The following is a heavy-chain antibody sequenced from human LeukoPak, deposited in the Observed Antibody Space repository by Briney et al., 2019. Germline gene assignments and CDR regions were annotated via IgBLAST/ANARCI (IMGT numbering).Heavy chain of an antibody. Sequence: GGSLRLSCAASGFTFSRYAMNWVRQAPGKGLEWVSYINTDSSDIHYADSVKGRSTISRDNARNTLYLQLSSLRAEDSAVYYCARDTFHPGLIDSWGQGTLVTVSS. J-gene: IGHJ4*02. CDR1: GFTFSRYA. D-gene: IGHD2-21*01. CDR3: ARDTFHPGLIDS. CDR2: INTDSSDI. V-gene: IGHV3-21*05.